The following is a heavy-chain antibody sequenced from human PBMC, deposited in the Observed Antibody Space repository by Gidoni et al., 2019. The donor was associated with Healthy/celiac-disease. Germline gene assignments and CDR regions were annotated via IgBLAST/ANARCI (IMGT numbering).Heavy chain of an antibody. CDR2: IYYSGST. CDR1: GGSISSSSYY. D-gene: IGHD3-22*01. CDR3: ARVLPYYYDSSGYTDY. J-gene: IGHJ4*02. V-gene: IGHV4-39*07. Sequence: QLQLQESGPGLVKPSETLSLTCTVSGGSISSSSYYWGWIRQPPGKGLEWIGSIYYSGSTYYNPSLKSRVTISVDTSKNQFSLKLSSVTAADTAVYYCARVLPYYYDSSGYTDYWGQGTLVTVSS.